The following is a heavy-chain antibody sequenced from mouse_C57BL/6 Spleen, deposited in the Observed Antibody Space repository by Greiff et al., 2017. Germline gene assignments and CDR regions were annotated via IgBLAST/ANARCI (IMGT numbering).Heavy chain of an antibody. V-gene: IGHV1-54*01. CDR3: ARWGGYYAMDY. Sequence: VKLMESGAELVRPGTSVKVSCKASGYAFTNYLIEWVKQRPGQGLEWIGVFNPGSGGTNYNEKFKGKATLTADKSSSTAYMQLSSLTSEDSAVYFCARWGGYYAMDYWGQGTSVTVSS. CDR2: FNPGSGGT. J-gene: IGHJ4*01. CDR1: GYAFTNYL.